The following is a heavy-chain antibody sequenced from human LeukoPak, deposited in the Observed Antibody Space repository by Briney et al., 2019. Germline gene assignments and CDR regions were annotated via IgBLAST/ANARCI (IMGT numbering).Heavy chain of an antibody. J-gene: IGHJ4*02. V-gene: IGHV4-30-4*08. D-gene: IGHD3-3*01. Sequence: SETLSLTCTVSGGSISSGDYYWSWIRQPPGKGLEWIGYIYYSGSTYYNPSLKSRVTISVDTSKNQFSLKLSSVTAADTAVYYCASKSLRFLEWFSIWGQGILVTVSS. CDR2: IYYSGST. CDR3: ASKSLRFLEWFSI. CDR1: GGSISSGDYY.